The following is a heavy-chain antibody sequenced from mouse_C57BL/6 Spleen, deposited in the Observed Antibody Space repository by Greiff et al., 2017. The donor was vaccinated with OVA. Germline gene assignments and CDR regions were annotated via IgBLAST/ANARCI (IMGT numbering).Heavy chain of an antibody. CDR1: GYAFSSSW. V-gene: IGHV1-82*01. J-gene: IGHJ2*01. CDR3: ARWSEGYFDY. Sequence: VQLQESGPELVKPGASVKISCKASGYAFSSSWMNWVKQRPGKGLEWIGRIYPGDGDTNYNGKFKGKATLTADKSSSTAYMQLSSLTSEDSAVYFCARWSEGYFDYWGQGTTLTVS. CDR2: IYPGDGDT.